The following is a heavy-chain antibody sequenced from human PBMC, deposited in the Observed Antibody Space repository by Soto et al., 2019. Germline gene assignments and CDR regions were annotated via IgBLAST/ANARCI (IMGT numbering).Heavy chain of an antibody. J-gene: IGHJ4*02. V-gene: IGHV4-31*03. CDR2: IYYSGST. D-gene: IGHD3-3*01. Sequence: PSETLSLTCSVSGGSISSGGYYWSWIRQRPGKGLEWIGYIYYSGSTYYNPSLKSRVTISVDTSKNQFSLKLSSVTAADTAVYYCARGHALRFLEWLPAFDYWGQGTLVTVSS. CDR1: GGSISSGGYY. CDR3: ARGHALRFLEWLPAFDY.